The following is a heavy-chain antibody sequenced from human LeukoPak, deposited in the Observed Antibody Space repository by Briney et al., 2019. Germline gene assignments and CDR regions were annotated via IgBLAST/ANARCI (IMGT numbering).Heavy chain of an antibody. D-gene: IGHD4-11*01. V-gene: IGHV4-34*01. CDR2: INHSGST. Sequence: SETLSLTCAVYGGSFSGYYWSWIRQPPGKGPEWIGEINHSGSTNYNPSLKSRVTISVDTSKNQFSLKLSSVTAADTAVYYCARGGPTVTIDYWGQGTLVTVSS. CDR1: GGSFSGYY. CDR3: ARGGPTVTIDY. J-gene: IGHJ4*02.